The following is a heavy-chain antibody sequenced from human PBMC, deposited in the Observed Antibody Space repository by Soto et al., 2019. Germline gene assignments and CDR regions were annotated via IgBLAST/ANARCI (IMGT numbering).Heavy chain of an antibody. Sequence: PSQTLSLTCAISGDSVSSNSAAWNWIRQSPSRGLEWLGRTYYRSKWYNDYAVSVKSRITINPDTSKNQFSLQLNSVTPEDTAVYYCARDYSRRSYYDYYYYYGMDVWGQGTTVTVSS. CDR3: ARDYSRRSYYDYYYYYGMDV. D-gene: IGHD1-26*01. J-gene: IGHJ6*02. V-gene: IGHV6-1*01. CDR1: GDSVSSNSAA. CDR2: TYYRSKWYN.